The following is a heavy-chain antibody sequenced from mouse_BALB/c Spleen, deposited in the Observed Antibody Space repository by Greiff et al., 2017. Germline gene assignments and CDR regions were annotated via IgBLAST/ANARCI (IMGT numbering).Heavy chain of an antibody. J-gene: IGHJ2*01. V-gene: IGHV1-7*01. CDR2: INPSTGYT. CDR1: GYTFTSYW. CDR3: ARVPLDY. Sequence: QVQLKQSGAELAKPGASVKMSCKASGYTFTSYWMHWVKQRPGQGLEWIGYINPSTGYTEYNQKFKDKATLTADKSSSTAYMQLSSLTSEDSAVYYCARVPLDYWGQGTTLTVSS.